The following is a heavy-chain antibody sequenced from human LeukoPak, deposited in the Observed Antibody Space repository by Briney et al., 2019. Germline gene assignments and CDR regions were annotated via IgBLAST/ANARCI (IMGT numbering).Heavy chain of an antibody. V-gene: IGHV3-30*18. J-gene: IGHJ4*02. CDR2: ISYDGSNK. D-gene: IGHD5-12*01. CDR1: GFTFSSYG. Sequence: GGSLRLSCAASGFTFSSYGMHWVRQAPGKGLEWVAVISYDGSNKYYADSVKGRFTISRDNSKSTLYLQMNSLRAEDTAVYYCAKDREMAKDYWGQGTLVTVSS. CDR3: AKDREMAKDY.